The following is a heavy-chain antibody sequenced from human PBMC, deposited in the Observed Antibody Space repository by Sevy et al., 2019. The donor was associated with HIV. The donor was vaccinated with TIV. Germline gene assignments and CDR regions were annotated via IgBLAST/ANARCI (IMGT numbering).Heavy chain of an antibody. CDR1: GYTLSEFT. CDR3: ATTKDYYDSSGYPFDY. J-gene: IGHJ4*02. Sequence: ASVKVSCKVSGYTLSEFTMHWVRQAPGKGLEWMGTFDPEDGETSYAQKFQGRVTMTEDTSTDTASMELSSLRSEDTAVYYCATTKDYYDSSGYPFDYWGQGTLVTVSS. V-gene: IGHV1-24*01. CDR2: FDPEDGET. D-gene: IGHD3-22*01.